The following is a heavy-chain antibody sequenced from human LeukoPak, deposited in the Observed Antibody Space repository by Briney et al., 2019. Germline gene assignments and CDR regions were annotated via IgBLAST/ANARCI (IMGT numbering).Heavy chain of an antibody. CDR3: ARWRTARTGFDY. J-gene: IGHJ4*02. Sequence: SETLSLTCTVSGGPLSSNSYYWGWIRQPPGKGLEWIGSIYYSGSPYYNPSLKSRVAISVDTSKNQFSLKVISVTAADTAVYYCARWRTARTGFDYWGQGTLVTVSS. CDR1: GGPLSSNSYY. V-gene: IGHV4-39*01. D-gene: IGHD3/OR15-3a*01. CDR2: IYYSGSP.